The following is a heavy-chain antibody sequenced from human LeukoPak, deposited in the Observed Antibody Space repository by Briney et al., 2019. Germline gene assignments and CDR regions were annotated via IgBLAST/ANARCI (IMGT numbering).Heavy chain of an antibody. J-gene: IGHJ5*02. CDR2: ISGSGGST. V-gene: IGHV3-23*01. Sequence: GGSLRLSCAASGFTFSSYAMSWVRQAPGKGLEWVSAISGSGGSTYYADSVKGRFTISRDNSKNTVYLQMNSLRAEDTAVYYCAKDPYGSGSTNWFDPWGQGTLVTVSS. CDR1: GFTFSSYA. D-gene: IGHD3-10*01. CDR3: AKDPYGSGSTNWFDP.